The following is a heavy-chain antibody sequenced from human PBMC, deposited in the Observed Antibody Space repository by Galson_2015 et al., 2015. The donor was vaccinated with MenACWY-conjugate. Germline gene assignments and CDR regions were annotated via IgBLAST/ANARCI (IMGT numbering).Heavy chain of an antibody. CDR2: ISSSSSTI. CDR3: ARVPGCSYGYYDW. D-gene: IGHD5-18*01. V-gene: IGHV3-48*02. CDR1: GFTSSTYS. Sequence: SLRLPCAASGFTSSTYSMNWVRQAPGKGLEWVSYISSSSSTIYYADSVKGRFTISRDNAKNSLYLQMNTVRDEDTAVYYCARVPGCSYGYYDWWGQGTLVTVSS. J-gene: IGHJ4*02.